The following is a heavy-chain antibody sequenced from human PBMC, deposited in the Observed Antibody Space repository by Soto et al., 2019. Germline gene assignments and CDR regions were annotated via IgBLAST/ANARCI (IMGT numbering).Heavy chain of an antibody. D-gene: IGHD6-19*01. V-gene: IGHV3-21*01. Sequence: PGGSLRLGCVASRAAVSFYGISGVRQAPGKGLEWVSSISVSSSYIYYAASVKGRFIISRDNDATSVYLQMKNLRADDTAVYYCATIQRSGPPWGMDVWAQATTVS. CDR3: ATIQRSGPPWGMDV. J-gene: IGHJ6*01. CDR2: ISVSSSYI. CDR1: RAAVSFYG.